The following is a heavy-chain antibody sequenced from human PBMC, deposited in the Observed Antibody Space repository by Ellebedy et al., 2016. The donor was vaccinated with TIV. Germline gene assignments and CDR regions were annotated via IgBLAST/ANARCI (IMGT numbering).Heavy chain of an antibody. V-gene: IGHV1-46*01. CDR2: INPSGGDT. CDR3: ARGGSNDILTGYPSFDY. D-gene: IGHD3-9*01. J-gene: IGHJ4*02. CDR1: GYTFTRYY. Sequence: AASVKVSCKASGYTFTRYYMHWVRQAPGQGLEWMGIINPSGGDTTYAQKFQGRVAVTRDTSTSTVYMGLSPRSDDTAVYYCARGGSNDILTGYPSFDYWGQGTLVTVSS.